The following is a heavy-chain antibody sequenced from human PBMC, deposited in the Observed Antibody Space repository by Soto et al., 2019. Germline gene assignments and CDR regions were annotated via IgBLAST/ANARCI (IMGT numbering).Heavy chain of an antibody. D-gene: IGHD3-10*01. CDR3: ARVEFLWFGELLSDYYYYYGMDV. Sequence: GASVKVSCKASGYTFTSYGISWVRQAPGQGLEWMGWISAYNGNTNYAQKLQGRVTMTTDTSTSTAYMELRSLRSDDTAVYYCARVEFLWFGELLSDYYYYYGMDVWGQGTTVTVSS. CDR2: ISAYNGNT. J-gene: IGHJ6*02. V-gene: IGHV1-18*04. CDR1: GYTFTSYG.